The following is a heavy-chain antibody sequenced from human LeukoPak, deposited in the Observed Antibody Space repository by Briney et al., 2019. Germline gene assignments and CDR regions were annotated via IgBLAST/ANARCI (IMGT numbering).Heavy chain of an antibody. V-gene: IGHV3-23*01. CDR3: ARGDAYYGSGSYYNAVDY. D-gene: IGHD3-10*01. Sequence: GGSLRLSCAASGFTFSSYGMSWVRQAPGKGLEWVSAISGSGGSTYYADSVKGRFTISRDNSKNTLYLQMNSLRAEDTAVYYCARGDAYYGSGSYYNAVDYWGQGTLVTVSS. CDR2: ISGSGGST. J-gene: IGHJ4*02. CDR1: GFTFSSYG.